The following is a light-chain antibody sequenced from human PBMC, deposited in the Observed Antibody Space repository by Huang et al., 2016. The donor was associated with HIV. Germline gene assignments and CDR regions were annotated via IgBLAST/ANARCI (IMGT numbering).Light chain of an antibody. Sequence: EIVLTQSPGTLSLSPGERATLSCRASQNNRNNYLAWYQQKPGQAPRLLIFGAFNRASGTPDRFSGSESGTDFTLAIGGLEPEDFATYYCQQYGDSPRTFGQGTKLEIK. CDR2: GAF. V-gene: IGKV3-20*01. J-gene: IGKJ2*01. CDR1: QNNRNNY. CDR3: QQYGDSPRT.